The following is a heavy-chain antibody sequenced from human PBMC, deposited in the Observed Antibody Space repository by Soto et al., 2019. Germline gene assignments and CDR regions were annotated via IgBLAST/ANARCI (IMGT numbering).Heavy chain of an antibody. Sequence: QLQLQESGPGLVKPSETLFLTCTVSGGSIGSSSYYWGWIRQPPGKGLEWIGSIYYSGSTYYNPSLKSRVTIPVATSKTQCSLELSSVTAADTAVYYCARRLVGATDAFDIWGQGTMDTFSS. J-gene: IGHJ3*02. V-gene: IGHV4-39*01. D-gene: IGHD1-26*01. CDR2: IYYSGST. CDR3: ARRLVGATDAFDI. CDR1: GGSIGSSSYY.